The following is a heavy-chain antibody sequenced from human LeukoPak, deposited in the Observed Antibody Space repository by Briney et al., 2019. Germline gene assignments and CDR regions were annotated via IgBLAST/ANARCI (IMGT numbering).Heavy chain of an antibody. CDR3: ARRGNYYGSGSNNWFDP. D-gene: IGHD3-10*01. V-gene: IGHV3-30*02. CDR1: GFTFSSYG. CDR2: IRYDGSNK. J-gene: IGHJ5*02. Sequence: GGSLRLSCAASGFTFSSYGMHWVRQAPGKGLEWVAFIRYDGSNKYYAASVKGRFTISRDNSKNTLYLQMNSLRAEDTAVYYCARRGNYYGSGSNNWFDPWGQGTLVTVSS.